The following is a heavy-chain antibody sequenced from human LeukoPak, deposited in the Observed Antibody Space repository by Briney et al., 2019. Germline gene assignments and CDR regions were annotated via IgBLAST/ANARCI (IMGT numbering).Heavy chain of an antibody. J-gene: IGHJ4*02. D-gene: IGHD6-6*01. V-gene: IGHV4-31*03. CDR2: IYDSGST. CDR1: GGSISSGGYY. CDR3: ARGRSSDY. Sequence: SETLSLTCTVSGGSISSGGYYWSWIRQHPGKGLEWIGYIYDSGSTYYNPSLKSRVTMSVDTSKNQFSLKLSSVTAADTAVYYCARGRSSDYWGQGTLVTVSS.